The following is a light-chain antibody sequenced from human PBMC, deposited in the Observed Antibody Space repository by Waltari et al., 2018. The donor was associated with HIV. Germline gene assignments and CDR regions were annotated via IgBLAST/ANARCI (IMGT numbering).Light chain of an antibody. CDR2: NTD. J-gene: IGLJ1*01. CDR3: AAWDDSLNTYV. V-gene: IGLV1-44*01. CDR1: SSTGGRTP. Sequence: QSVLTHPPSSSGTPGPRVTISCSGSSSTGGRTPVNWYQQLPGAAPKLRILNTDERPSGVPDRFSGSKSGTSASLAISGLQSEDEADYYWAAWDDSLNTYVFGSGTTVTVL.